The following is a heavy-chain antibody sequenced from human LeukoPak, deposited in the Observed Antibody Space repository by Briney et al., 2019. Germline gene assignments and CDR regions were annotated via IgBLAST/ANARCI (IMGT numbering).Heavy chain of an antibody. V-gene: IGHV4-59*01. D-gene: IGHD1-26*01. J-gene: IGHJ4*02. CDR3: AGQWASYFDY. CDR2: IYYSGST. Sequence: SETLSLTCTVSGGSISSYYWSWIRQPPGKGLEWIGYIYYSGSTNYNPSLKSRVTISVGTSKNQFSLKLSSVTAADTAVYYCAGQWASYFDYWGQGTLVTVSS. CDR1: GGSISSYY.